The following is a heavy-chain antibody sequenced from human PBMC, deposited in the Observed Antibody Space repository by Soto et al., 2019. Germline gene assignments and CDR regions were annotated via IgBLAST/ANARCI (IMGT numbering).Heavy chain of an antibody. Sequence: ASVKVSCKASGYTFTSYAMHWVRQAPGQRLEWMGWINAGNGNTKYSQKFQGRVTITRDTSASTAYMELSSLRSEDTAVYYWARDSDYDYIWGSYRPYYFDYWGQGTLVTVSS. V-gene: IGHV1-3*01. CDR1: GYTFTSYA. CDR3: ARDSDYDYIWGSYRPYYFDY. CDR2: INAGNGNT. J-gene: IGHJ4*02. D-gene: IGHD3-16*02.